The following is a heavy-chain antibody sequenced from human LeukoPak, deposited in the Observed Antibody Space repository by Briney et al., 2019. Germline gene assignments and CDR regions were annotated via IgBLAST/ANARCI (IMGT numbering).Heavy chain of an antibody. D-gene: IGHD3-22*01. V-gene: IGHV4-59*01. CDR1: GGSISSYY. CDR2: IYYSGST. Sequence: PSETLSLTCTVSGGSISSYYWSWIRQPPGKGLEWIGYIYYSGSTNYNPSLKSRVTISVDTSKNQFSLKLSSVTAADTAVYYCARYVTMIVGDHNWFDPWGQGTLVTVSS. J-gene: IGHJ5*02. CDR3: ARYVTMIVGDHNWFDP.